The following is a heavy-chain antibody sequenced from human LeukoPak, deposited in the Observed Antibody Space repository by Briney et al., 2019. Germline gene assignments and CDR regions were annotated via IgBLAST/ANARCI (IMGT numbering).Heavy chain of an antibody. CDR2: IWYDGRNK. J-gene: IGHJ3*02. CDR3: ARVNRGDAFDI. V-gene: IGHV3-33*01. Sequence: GGSLRLSCAASGFTFSSYGMHWVRQAPAKGLELVAVIWYDGRNKFYADSLKGRFTISRDNSKNTLYLQMNSLRAEDTAVYYCARVNRGDAFDIWGQGTLVTVSS. D-gene: IGHD3-16*02. CDR1: GFTFSSYG.